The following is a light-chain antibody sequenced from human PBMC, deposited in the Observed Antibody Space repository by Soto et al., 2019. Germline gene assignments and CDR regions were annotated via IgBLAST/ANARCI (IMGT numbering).Light chain of an antibody. V-gene: IGLV2-8*01. Sequence: LTQPRSASGSPGQSVTISCTGTSSDVGGYNYVSWYQHHPGKAPKLMLYEVSTRPSGVPDRFSGSKSGNTASLTVSGLQAEDEADYYCSSYAGSNIYVVFGGGTQLTVL. CDR3: SSYAGSNIYVV. J-gene: IGLJ2*01. CDR1: SSDVGGYNY. CDR2: EVS.